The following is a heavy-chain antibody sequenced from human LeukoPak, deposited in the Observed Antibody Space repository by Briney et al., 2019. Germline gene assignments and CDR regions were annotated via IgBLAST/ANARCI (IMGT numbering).Heavy chain of an antibody. CDR3: AREGAYYGSGSYSY. Sequence: KPGGSLRLSCAASGFTFSRYSMNWVRQAPGKGLEWVSSISSSSSYIYYADSVKGRFTISRDNAKNSLYLQMNSLRAEDTAVYYCAREGAYYGSGSYSYWGQGTLVTVSS. CDR1: GFTFSRYS. CDR2: ISSSSSYI. D-gene: IGHD3-10*01. J-gene: IGHJ4*02. V-gene: IGHV3-21*01.